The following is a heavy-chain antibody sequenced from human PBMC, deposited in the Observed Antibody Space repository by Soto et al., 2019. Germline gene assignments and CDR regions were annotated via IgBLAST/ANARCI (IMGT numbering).Heavy chain of an antibody. J-gene: IGHJ4*02. CDR1: GGSISSGDYY. D-gene: IGHD5-12*01. CDR2: IYYCGST. Sequence: QVQLQESGPGLVKPSQTLSLTCTVSGGSISSGDYYWSWIRQPPGKALEWIGYIYYCGSTYYNPSLKSRVTISVDTSKNQFSLKLSSVTAADTAVYYCASGYGGGGELRPFDYWGQGTLVTVSS. V-gene: IGHV4-30-4*01. CDR3: ASGYGGGGELRPFDY.